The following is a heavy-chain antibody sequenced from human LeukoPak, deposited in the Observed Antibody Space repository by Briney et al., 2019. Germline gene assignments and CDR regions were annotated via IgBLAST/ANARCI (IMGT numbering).Heavy chain of an antibody. V-gene: IGHV4-59*12. CDR3: ARDRVEAIFGVVMGNYYGMDV. D-gene: IGHD3-3*01. CDR2: IYYSGST. J-gene: IGHJ6*02. CDR1: GGSISSYY. Sequence: SETLSLTRTVSGGSISSYYWSWIRQPPGKGLEWIGYIYYSGSTYYNPSLKSRVTISVDTSKNQFSLKLSSVTAADTAVYYCARDRVEAIFGVVMGNYYGMDVWGQGTTVTVSS.